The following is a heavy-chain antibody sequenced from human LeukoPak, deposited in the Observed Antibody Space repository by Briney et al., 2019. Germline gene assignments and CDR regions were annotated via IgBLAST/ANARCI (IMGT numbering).Heavy chain of an antibody. CDR2: IYSGAST. D-gene: IGHD1-7*01. CDR3: ARGNWNYPFDY. Sequence: GGSLRLSCAASGFTVSSNYMSWVRQAPGKGLEWVSVIYSGASTYYADSVKGRFTISRDNSKNTLYLQMNSLRAEGTAVYYCARGNWNYPFDYWGQGTLVTVSS. J-gene: IGHJ4*02. CDR1: GFTVSSNY. V-gene: IGHV3-53*01.